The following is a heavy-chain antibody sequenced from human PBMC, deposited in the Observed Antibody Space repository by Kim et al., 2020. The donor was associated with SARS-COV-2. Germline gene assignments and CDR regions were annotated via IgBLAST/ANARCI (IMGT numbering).Heavy chain of an antibody. CDR1: GGSFSGYY. CDR2: INHSGST. V-gene: IGHV4-34*01. CDR3: ARGYITGTIGFDP. D-gene: IGHD1-7*01. Sequence: SETLSLTCAVYGGSFSGYYWSWIRQPPGKGLEWIGEINHSGSTNYNPSLKSRVTISVDTSKNQFSLKLSSVTAADTAVYYCARGYITGTIGFDPWGQGTLVTVSS. J-gene: IGHJ5*02.